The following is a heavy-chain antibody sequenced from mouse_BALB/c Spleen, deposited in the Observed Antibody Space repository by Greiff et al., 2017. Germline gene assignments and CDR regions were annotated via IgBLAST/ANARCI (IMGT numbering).Heavy chain of an antibody. J-gene: IGHJ4*01. CDR1: GYTFTDYA. D-gene: IGHD2-4*01. CDR2: ISTYYGNT. CDR3: ARVGLRLYAMDY. Sequence: QVHVKQSGPELVRPGVSVKISCKGSGYTFTDYAMHWVKQSHAKSLEWIGVISTYYGNTNYNQKFKGKATMTVDKSSSTAYMELARLTSEDSAIYYCARVGLRLYAMDYWGQGTSVTVSS. V-gene: IGHV1-67*01.